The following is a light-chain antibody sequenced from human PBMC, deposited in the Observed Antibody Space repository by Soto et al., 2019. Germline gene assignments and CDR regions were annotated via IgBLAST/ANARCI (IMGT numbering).Light chain of an antibody. CDR1: STAVGGYNY. J-gene: IGLJ1*01. Sequence: QSVLTQPPSAAGSPGQSVTISCTGTSTAVGGYNYVSWYQQLPGTAPKLVLYSNTARPSGVPDRFSGSRSGSSASLAITGLQAEDEADYYCQSYDSGVTGSVFGTGTKVTVL. V-gene: IGLV1-40*01. CDR3: QSYDSGVTGSV. CDR2: SNT.